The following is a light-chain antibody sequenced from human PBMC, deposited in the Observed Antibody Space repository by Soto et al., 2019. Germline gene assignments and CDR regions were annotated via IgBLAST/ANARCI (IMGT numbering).Light chain of an antibody. Sequence: QSALTQPPSASGSPGQSVAISCTGTSSDVGGYNNVSWYQQHPGKAPKLMIYEVNKRPSGVPDRSSGSKSGNTASLTVSGLQAEDEADYYCSSYAGSSNVFGTGTKVTVL. J-gene: IGLJ1*01. V-gene: IGLV2-8*01. CDR1: SSDVGGYNN. CDR2: EVN. CDR3: SSYAGSSNV.